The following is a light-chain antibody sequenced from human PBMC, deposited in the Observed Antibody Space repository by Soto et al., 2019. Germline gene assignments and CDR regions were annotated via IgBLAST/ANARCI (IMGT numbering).Light chain of an antibody. CDR3: ATWDSSLIAYV. J-gene: IGLJ1*01. CDR1: SSNIGNNY. CDR2: DNN. V-gene: IGLV1-51*01. Sequence: QSVLTQPPSVSAAPGQRVTISCSGSSSNIGNNYVSWYQQLPGAAPKLLIYDNNKRPSGIPDRFSGSQSGTSATLGITGLQTGDEADYYCATWDSSLIAYVLGTGTKLTVL.